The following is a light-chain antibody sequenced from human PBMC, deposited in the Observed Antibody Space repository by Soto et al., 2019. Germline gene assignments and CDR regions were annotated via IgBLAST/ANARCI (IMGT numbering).Light chain of an antibody. V-gene: IGKV3-20*01. CDR3: QQYINWRRT. Sequence: IVFTPSPGPPSFSPGEKANVPWRASQSVSSNYLAWYQQKPGQAPRLLIYGASSRATGIPDRFSGSGSGTDFTLTTSRLEPEDFAVYYCQQYINWRRTVGQGTQVDI. CDR1: QSVSSNY. CDR2: GAS. J-gene: IGKJ1*01.